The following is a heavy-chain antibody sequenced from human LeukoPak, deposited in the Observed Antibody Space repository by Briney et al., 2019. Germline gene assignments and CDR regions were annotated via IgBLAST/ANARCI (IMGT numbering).Heavy chain of an antibody. Sequence: SETLSLTCTVSGGYISSSSYYWDWIRQPSWRGPEWIGSIYYSGSTYYNPSLKSRVTIFLDTSKNQFSLKLASVTAADTAVYYCARRRYYDSTGYLDWGQGTLVTVSS. CDR3: ARRRYYDSTGYLD. CDR2: IYYSGST. D-gene: IGHD3-22*01. CDR1: GGYISSSSYY. V-gene: IGHV4-39*01. J-gene: IGHJ1*01.